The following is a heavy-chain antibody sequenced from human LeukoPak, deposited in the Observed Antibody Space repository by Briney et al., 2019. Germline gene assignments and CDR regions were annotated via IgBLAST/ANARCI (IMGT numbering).Heavy chain of an antibody. CDR1: GYTFSDYY. Sequence: ASVKVSCKASGYTFSDYYMHWVRQAPGQGLEWMGWINPNSGGTKFAQKFQGRVTMTRDTSIDTAYMDLSSLRSDDTAVYYCARGAGYCSGGSCGVRGAADSFDIWGRGTMVTVSS. V-gene: IGHV1-2*02. D-gene: IGHD2-15*01. CDR2: INPNSGGT. J-gene: IGHJ3*02. CDR3: ARGAGYCSGGSCGVRGAADSFDI.